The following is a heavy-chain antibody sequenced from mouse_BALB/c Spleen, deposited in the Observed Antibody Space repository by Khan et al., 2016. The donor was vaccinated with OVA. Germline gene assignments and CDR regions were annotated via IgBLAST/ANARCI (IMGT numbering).Heavy chain of an antibody. J-gene: IGHJ3*01. Sequence: QVQLKQSGAELVRPGVSVKISCKGSGYTFTDFAMHWVKQSHAKSLEWIGVISSYYGDANYNQNFKGKATMTVDKSSSTAYMEFARLTSEDSAIYYCVRGSGHYGFAYWGQGTLVTVSA. CDR3: VRGSGHYGFAY. D-gene: IGHD2-1*01. V-gene: IGHV1S137*01. CDR1: GYTFTDFA. CDR2: ISSYYGDA.